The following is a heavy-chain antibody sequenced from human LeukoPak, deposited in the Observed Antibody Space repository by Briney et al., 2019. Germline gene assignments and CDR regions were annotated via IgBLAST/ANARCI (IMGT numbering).Heavy chain of an antibody. Sequence: TSETLSLTCAVYGGSFSGYYWSWIRQPPGKGLEWIGEINHSGSTNYNPSLKSRVTISVDTSKNQFSLKLSSVTAADTAVYYCARDYSNYGGWFDPWGQGTLVTVSS. CDR3: ARDYSNYGGWFDP. J-gene: IGHJ5*02. D-gene: IGHD4-11*01. CDR1: GGSFSGYY. V-gene: IGHV4-34*01. CDR2: INHSGST.